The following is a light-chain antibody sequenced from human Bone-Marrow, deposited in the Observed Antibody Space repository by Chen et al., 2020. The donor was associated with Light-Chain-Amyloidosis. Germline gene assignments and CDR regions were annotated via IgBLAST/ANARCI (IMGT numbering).Light chain of an antibody. J-gene: IGLJ1*01. CDR2: DVS. Sequence: QSALTQPASVSGPPRQSITISCTGTSSDVGGYHYVSWYQQHPGKAPKLMIYDVSNRPSGVSNRFSGSKSGNTASLTISGLQAEDEADYYCSSYTSSSPFQVFGTGTKVTVL. CDR1: SSDVGGYHY. V-gene: IGLV2-14*01. CDR3: SSYTSSSPFQV.